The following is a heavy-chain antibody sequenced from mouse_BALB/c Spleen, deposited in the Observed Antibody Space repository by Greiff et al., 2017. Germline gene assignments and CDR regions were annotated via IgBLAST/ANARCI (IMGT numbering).Heavy chain of an antibody. D-gene: IGHD2-10*02. CDR3: ARSGYGNDFDY. Sequence: QVQLQQPGAELVKPGAPVKLSCKASGYTFTSYWMNWVKQRPGRGLEWIGRIDPSDSETHYNQKFKDKATLTVDKSSSTAYIQLSSLTSEDSAVYYCARSGYGNDFDYWGQGTTLTVSS. J-gene: IGHJ2*01. CDR1: GYTFTSYW. CDR2: IDPSDSET. V-gene: IGHV1-69*02.